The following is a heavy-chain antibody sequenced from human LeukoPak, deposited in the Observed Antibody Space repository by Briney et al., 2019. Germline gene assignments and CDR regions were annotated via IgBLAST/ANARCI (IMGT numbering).Heavy chain of an antibody. CDR2: ISGSGGST. J-gene: IGHJ4*02. Sequence: GGSLRLYCAASGFTFSSYAMSWVRQAPGKGLEWVSAISGSGGSTYYADSVKGRFTISRDNSKNTLYLQMNSLRAEDTAVYYCAKVYDGPLSSLGPTFDYWGQGALVTVSS. CDR1: GFTFSSYA. D-gene: IGHD5/OR15-5a*01. CDR3: AKVYDGPLSSLGPTFDY. V-gene: IGHV3-23*01.